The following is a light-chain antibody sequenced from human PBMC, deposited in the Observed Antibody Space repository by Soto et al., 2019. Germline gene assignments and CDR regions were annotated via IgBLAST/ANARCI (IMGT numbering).Light chain of an antibody. CDR1: TGAVTSGHY. V-gene: IGLV7-46*01. CDR2: DTS. Sequence: QAVVTQEPSLTVSPGGTVTLTCGSSTGAVTSGHYPNWFQQKPGQAPRTLIYDTSNKHSWTPARFSGSLLGGKAALTLSGAQPEDEAEYYCLLSYSGDPDVFGTGTKVTVL. J-gene: IGLJ1*01. CDR3: LLSYSGDPDV.